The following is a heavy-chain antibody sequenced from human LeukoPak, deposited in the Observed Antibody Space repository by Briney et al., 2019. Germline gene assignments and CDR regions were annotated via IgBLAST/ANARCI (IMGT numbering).Heavy chain of an antibody. CDR3: ARAGTPTYYDSSGYDAFDI. V-gene: IGHV7-4-1*02. D-gene: IGHD3-22*01. J-gene: IGHJ3*02. Sequence: GASVKVSCKASGYTFTSYAMNWVRQAPGQGLEWMGWINTNTGNPTYAQGFTGRFVFSLDTSVSTAYLQISSLKAEDTAVYYCARAGTPTYYDSSGYDAFDIWGQRTMVTVSS. CDR2: INTNTGNP. CDR1: GYTFTSYA.